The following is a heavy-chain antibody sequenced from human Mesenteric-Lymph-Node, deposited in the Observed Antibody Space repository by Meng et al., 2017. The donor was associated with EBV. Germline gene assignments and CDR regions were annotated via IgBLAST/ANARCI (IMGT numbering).Heavy chain of an antibody. Sequence: QAQLQQWGAGLLKPSGTLSLTCAVYGASFSDYYWTWIRQPPGKGLEWIGEVNHGGTTIYNPSLESRITISVDTSKNQFSLKLTSVTAADTAVYYCATIGTFASNIDPWGQGTRVTVSS. D-gene: IGHD3-16*01. CDR1: GASFSDYY. V-gene: IGHV4-34*01. CDR3: ATIGTFASNIDP. CDR2: VNHGGTT. J-gene: IGHJ5*02.